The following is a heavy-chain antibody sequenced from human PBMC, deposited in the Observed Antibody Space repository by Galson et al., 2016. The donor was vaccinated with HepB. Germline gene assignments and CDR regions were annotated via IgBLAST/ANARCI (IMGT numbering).Heavy chain of an antibody. CDR2: ISGYNGNT. CDR3: AREERYCSGASCHAPAHGMDV. Sequence: SVKVSCKASGHTFTSYGITWVRQAPGQGLEWMGWISGYNGNTNYAHKLQGRVTMTRDTSTSTAYMELRSLTSDDTAVYYCAREERYCSGASCHAPAHGMDVWGQGTTVTVSS. CDR1: GHTFTSYG. D-gene: IGHD2-2*01. J-gene: IGHJ6*02. V-gene: IGHV1-18*01.